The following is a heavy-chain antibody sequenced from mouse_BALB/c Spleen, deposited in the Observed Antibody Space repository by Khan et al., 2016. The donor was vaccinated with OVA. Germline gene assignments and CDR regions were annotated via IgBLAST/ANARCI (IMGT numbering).Heavy chain of an antibody. Sequence: QVQLQQSGAELARPGASVKMSCKASGYTFTSYTIHWIKLRPGQGLEWIGFINPSNGYTNYNQKFKDKATLTADKSSTTVYMQLSSLTYDDSAVYNCVRDGAYHRNDGWFAYWGQGTLVTVSA. D-gene: IGHD2-14*01. CDR1: GYTFTSYT. V-gene: IGHV1-4*01. CDR3: VRDGAYHRNDGWFAY. CDR2: INPSNGYT. J-gene: IGHJ3*01.